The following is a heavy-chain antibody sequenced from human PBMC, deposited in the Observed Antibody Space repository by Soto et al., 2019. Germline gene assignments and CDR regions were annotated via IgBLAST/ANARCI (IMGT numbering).Heavy chain of an antibody. D-gene: IGHD6-13*01. Sequence: QVQLQQWGAGLLKPSETLSLTCAVYGGSFSDYYWTWIRQPPGQGLEWIGEIDHSGSTNYNPSRTGRVTMSIDTAENHFALKLSDVPAADTAVYYCARAHSFTWYASVWFDPWGQGTLATVSS. CDR1: GGSFSDYY. V-gene: IGHV4-34*02. CDR3: ARAHSFTWYASVWFDP. J-gene: IGHJ5*02. CDR2: IDHSGST.